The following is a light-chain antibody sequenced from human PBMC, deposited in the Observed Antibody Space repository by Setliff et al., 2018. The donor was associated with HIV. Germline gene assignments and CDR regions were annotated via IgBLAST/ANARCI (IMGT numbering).Light chain of an antibody. J-gene: IGLJ1*01. Sequence: QSALTQPRSVSGSPGQSVTISCTGTSSDIGGYYYVSWYQHSPGRAPKLIIYDVVKRPSGVPDRFSGSKSGNTASLTISGLQTEDEADYYCCSYAGSPRVFGTGTRSPS. CDR3: CSYAGSPRV. CDR2: DVV. CDR1: SSDIGGYYY. V-gene: IGLV2-11*01.